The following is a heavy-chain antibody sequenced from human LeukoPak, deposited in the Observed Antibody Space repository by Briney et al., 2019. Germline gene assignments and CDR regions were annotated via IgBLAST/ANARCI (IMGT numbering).Heavy chain of an antibody. D-gene: IGHD3-10*01. Sequence: GGSLRLSCAASGFTFSDYNMRWIRQAPGKGLEWVSSISRSGSTKYYADSVKGRFTISRDNAKNSLFLQMNSLRAEDTAVYYCARAKGIPWGQGTLVTVSS. CDR3: ARAKGIP. CDR2: ISRSGSTK. V-gene: IGHV3-11*01. CDR1: GFTFSDYN. J-gene: IGHJ5*02.